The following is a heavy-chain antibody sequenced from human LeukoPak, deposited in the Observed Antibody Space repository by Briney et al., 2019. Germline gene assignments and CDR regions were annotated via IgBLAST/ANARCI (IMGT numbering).Heavy chain of an antibody. D-gene: IGHD4-17*01. J-gene: IGHJ4*02. CDR3: AKESTVTYGDYFDY. CDR2: IYHSGST. Sequence: SGTLSLTCDVSGDSISANHWWSWVRQPPGKGLEWIGEIYHSGSTNYNPSLKSRVTISVDKSKNQFSLKLTSVTAADTAVYYCAKESTVTYGDYFDYWGQGTLVTVSS. V-gene: IGHV4-4*02. CDR1: GDSISANHW.